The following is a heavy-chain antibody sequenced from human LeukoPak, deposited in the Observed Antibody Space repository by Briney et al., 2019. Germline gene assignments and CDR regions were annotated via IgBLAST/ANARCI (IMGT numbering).Heavy chain of an antibody. CDR1: GVPFNRLV. CDR3: GQGWPRGLAFDI. CDR2: NRGSGGGK. J-gene: IGHJ3*02. D-gene: IGHD3-16*01. V-gene: IGHV3-23*01. Sequence: GGSLRLLWKASGVPFNRLVESWVRQAPGKGPEGGSGNRGSGGGKYYAASVKGQFAIPRDNSKTTLYLQMNGLRAEDTVVYYGGQGWPRGLAFDIWGQGTKVTVSS.